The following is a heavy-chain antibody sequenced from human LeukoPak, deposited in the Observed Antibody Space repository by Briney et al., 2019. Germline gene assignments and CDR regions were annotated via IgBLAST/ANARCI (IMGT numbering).Heavy chain of an antibody. CDR1: GFTFSSYW. CDR2: INSDGSST. CDR3: AKIVAPYYDSSGYTIDY. D-gene: IGHD3-22*01. Sequence: GGSLRLSCAASGFTFSSYWMHWVRQAPGKGLVWVSRINSDGSSTSYADSVKGRFTISRDNSKNTLYLQMNSLRAEDTAVYYCAKIVAPYYDSSGYTIDYWGQGTLVTVSS. V-gene: IGHV3-74*01. J-gene: IGHJ4*02.